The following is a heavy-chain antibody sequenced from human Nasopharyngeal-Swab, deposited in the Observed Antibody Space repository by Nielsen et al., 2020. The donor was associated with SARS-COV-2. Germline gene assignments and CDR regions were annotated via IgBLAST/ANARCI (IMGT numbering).Heavy chain of an antibody. D-gene: IGHD3-10*01. CDR2: IGTAGDT. CDR3: EREGRWFGGGGAFDI. Sequence: GESLKISCAASGFSFSSYDMHWVRQATGKGLEGVSAIGTAGDTYQPGSVKGRFTISRENAKNSLYLKMNSLRAGDTAVYYCEREGRWFGGGGAFDIWGQGTMVTVSS. J-gene: IGHJ3*02. CDR1: GFSFSSYD. V-gene: IGHV3-13*01.